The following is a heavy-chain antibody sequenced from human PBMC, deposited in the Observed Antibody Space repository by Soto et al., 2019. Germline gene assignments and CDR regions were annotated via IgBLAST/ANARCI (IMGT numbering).Heavy chain of an antibody. CDR2: ISYDGSNK. CDR1: GFTFSTYG. J-gene: IGHJ3*02. V-gene: IGHV3-30*03. Sequence: PGGSLRLSCAASGFTFSTYGMHWVRQAPGKGLEWVALISYDGSNKYYADSVKGRFTISRDNSRNALYLRMNSLRSDDTAVYYCARDKTGTRTFDIWGQGTMVTVSS. D-gene: IGHD1-7*01. CDR3: ARDKTGTRTFDI.